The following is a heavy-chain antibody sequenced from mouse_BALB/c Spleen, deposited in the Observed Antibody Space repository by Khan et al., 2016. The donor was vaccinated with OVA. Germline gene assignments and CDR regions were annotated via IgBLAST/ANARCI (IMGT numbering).Heavy chain of an antibody. Sequence: QVQLKESGPGLVAPSQSLSITCTVSGFSLTSYGVHWVRQPPGKGLEWLVVIWSDGSTNYNSVLKSRLSISKDNSKSQVFLKMNSLQTDDTAIYCCARWFGGYSARGGMDYWGQGTSVTVSS. J-gene: IGHJ4*01. V-gene: IGHV2-6*02. CDR2: IWSDGST. D-gene: IGHD1-1*02. CDR1: GFSLTSYG. CDR3: ARWFGGYSARGGMDY.